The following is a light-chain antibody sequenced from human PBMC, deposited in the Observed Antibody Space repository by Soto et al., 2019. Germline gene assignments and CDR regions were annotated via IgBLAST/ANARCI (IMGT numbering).Light chain of an antibody. Sequence: QSALTQPASVSGSPGQSITISCTGTSSDVGGYNYVAWYQQHPGKAPKLMIYNVSNRPSGVSNRFSGSKSGNTASPTISGLQAEDEADYYCTSYTNRYTYVFGTGTKVTVL. CDR2: NVS. J-gene: IGLJ1*01. CDR1: SSDVGGYNY. V-gene: IGLV2-14*03. CDR3: TSYTNRYTYV.